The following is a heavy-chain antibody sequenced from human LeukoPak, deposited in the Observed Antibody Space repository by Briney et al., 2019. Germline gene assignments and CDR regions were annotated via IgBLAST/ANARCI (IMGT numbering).Heavy chain of an antibody. CDR1: RGSISSYY. V-gene: IGHV4-59*01. CDR3: ARAHSVQVAADILDY. D-gene: IGHD6-19*01. J-gene: IGHJ4*02. Sequence: SETLSLTCTVSRGSISSYYWSWIRQPPGKGLEWIGNVYYSGSTDYNPSLKSRVTISVDTSTNQFSLKLISVTAADTAVYFCARAHSVQVAADILDYWGQGALVTVSS. CDR2: VYYSGST.